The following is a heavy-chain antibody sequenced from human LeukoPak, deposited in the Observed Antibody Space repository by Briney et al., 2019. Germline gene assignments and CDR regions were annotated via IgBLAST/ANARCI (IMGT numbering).Heavy chain of an antibody. CDR1: GGSISSGSYY. D-gene: IGHD3-3*01. CDR3: ARCLTIFGVVNYYYMDV. V-gene: IGHV4-61*02. Sequence: SETLSLTCTVSGGSISSGSYYWSWIRQPAGKGLEWLGRIYTSGSTNYNPSLKSRVAISVDTSKNQFSLKLSSVTAADTAVYYCARCLTIFGVVNYYYMDVWGKGTTVTVSS. J-gene: IGHJ6*03. CDR2: IYTSGST.